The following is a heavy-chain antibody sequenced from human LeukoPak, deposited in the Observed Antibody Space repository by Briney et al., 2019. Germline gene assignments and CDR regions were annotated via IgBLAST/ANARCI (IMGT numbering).Heavy chain of an antibody. Sequence: PGGSLRLSCAASGFTFSSYAMSWVRQAPGKGLEWISAISGSDGSLYYADSVKGRFTISRDNSKNTLYLQMNSLRAEDTAIYYCATYRQVLLPFESWGQGTLVTVSS. CDR1: GFTFSSYA. CDR3: ATYRQVLLPFES. D-gene: IGHD2-8*02. J-gene: IGHJ4*02. CDR2: ISGSDGSL. V-gene: IGHV3-23*01.